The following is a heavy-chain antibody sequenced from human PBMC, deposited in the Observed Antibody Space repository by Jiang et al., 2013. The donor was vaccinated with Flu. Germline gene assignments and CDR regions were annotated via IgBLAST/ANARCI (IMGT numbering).Heavy chain of an antibody. J-gene: IGHJ2*01. Sequence: EVQLLESGGGLVPPGGSLRLSCAASGLTFINYAINWVRQAPGKGLEWVSTVSGPGDNTYYADAVKGRFTISRDNPKNTVYLQISSLRTDDTAVYYCTKEKPSGSGWY. D-gene: IGHD3-10*01. V-gene: IGHV3-23*01. CDR1: GLTFINYA. CDR3: TKEKPSGSGWY. CDR2: VSGPGDNT.